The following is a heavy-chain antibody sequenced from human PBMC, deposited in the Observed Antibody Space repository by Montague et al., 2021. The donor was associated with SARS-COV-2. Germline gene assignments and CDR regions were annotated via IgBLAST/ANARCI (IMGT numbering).Heavy chain of an antibody. D-gene: IGHD2-21*01. CDR3: ARAIQSQPLVVVIAIPRPFYYVDH. Sequence: TLSPTCTVSGGSISSGGYYWSWIRQHPGKGLEWIGYIYYSGSTYYNPSLKSRVTISVDTSKNQFSLKLSSVTAADTAVYYCARAIQSQPLVVVIAIPRPFYYVDHWGQGTLVTVSS. J-gene: IGHJ4*02. CDR1: GGSISSGGYY. V-gene: IGHV4-31*03. CDR2: IYYSGST.